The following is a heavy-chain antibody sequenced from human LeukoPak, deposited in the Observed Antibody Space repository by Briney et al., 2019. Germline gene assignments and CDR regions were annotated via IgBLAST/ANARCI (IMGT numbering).Heavy chain of an antibody. D-gene: IGHD3-22*01. CDR3: ARDNMGPYYYDSSGSGDAFDI. Sequence: XGSPRLSCAASGFTFSSYAMSWVRQAPGKGLEWVSAISGSGGSTYYADSVKGRFTISRDNAKNSLYLQMNSLRAEDTAVYYCARDNMGPYYYDSSGSGDAFDIWGQGTMVTVSS. CDR1: GFTFSSYA. V-gene: IGHV3-23*01. CDR2: ISGSGGST. J-gene: IGHJ3*02.